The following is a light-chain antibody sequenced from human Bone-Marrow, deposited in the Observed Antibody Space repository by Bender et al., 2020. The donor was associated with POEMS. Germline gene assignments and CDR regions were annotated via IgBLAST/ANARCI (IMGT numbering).Light chain of an antibody. CDR2: EVS. CDR1: SSDVGAYNF. Sequence: QSALTQPPSASGSPGQSVTISCTGTSSDVGAYNFVSWYQQHPGKDPKLMIFEVSERPSGVPDRFSGSIDTSSNSASLTISGLRSEDEADYFCQSHNATNYWVFGGGTKVTVL. V-gene: IGLV2-8*01. CDR3: QSHNATNYWV. J-gene: IGLJ3*02.